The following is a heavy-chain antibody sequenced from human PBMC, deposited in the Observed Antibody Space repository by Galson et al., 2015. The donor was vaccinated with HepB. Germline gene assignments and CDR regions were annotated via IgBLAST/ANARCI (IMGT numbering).Heavy chain of an antibody. D-gene: IGHD5-18*01. CDR1: GFTDNSHY. J-gene: IGHJ6*02. CDR3: ASLIQLNYYGVDV. Sequence: SLRLSCAASGFTDNSHYMSWVRQAPGKGLEWVSVIFRGGSTYYADSVKGRFTISRVSSKNTLYLQMNNLRAEDTAVYYCASLIQLNYYGVDVWGQGTTVTVSS. V-gene: IGHV3-53*01. CDR2: IFRGGST.